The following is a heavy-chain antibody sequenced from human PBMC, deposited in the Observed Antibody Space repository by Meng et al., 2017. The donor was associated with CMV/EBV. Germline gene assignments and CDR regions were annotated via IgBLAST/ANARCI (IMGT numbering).Heavy chain of an antibody. V-gene: IGHV5-51*01. CDR2: IYPGDSDT. J-gene: IGHJ3*02. CDR1: GYNFSTYW. CDR3: ASRTRTHAFDI. Sequence: GESLKISCKASGYNFSTYWIGWVRQMPGKGLEWMGIIYPGDSDTRYSPSFQGQVTISADKSISTAYLQWSSLKASDTAMYYCASRTRTHAFDIWGQGTMVTVSS. D-gene: IGHD3/OR15-3a*01.